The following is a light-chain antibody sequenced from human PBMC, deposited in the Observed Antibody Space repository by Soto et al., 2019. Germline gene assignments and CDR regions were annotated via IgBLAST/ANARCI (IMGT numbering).Light chain of an antibody. Sequence: QSALTQPASVSGSPGQSITISCTGTISYVGSYNLVSWYQQHPGKAPKLMIYEGSKRPSGVSNRFSGSKSGNTASLTVSGLQADDEANYYCSSFKGTNSFVFGTGTKVTV. J-gene: IGLJ1*01. CDR3: SSFKGTNSFV. CDR1: ISYVGSYNL. CDR2: EGS. V-gene: IGLV2-14*02.